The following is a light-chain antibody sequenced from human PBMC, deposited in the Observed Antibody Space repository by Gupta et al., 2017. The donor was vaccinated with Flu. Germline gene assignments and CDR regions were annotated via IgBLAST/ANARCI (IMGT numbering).Light chain of an antibody. CDR1: NIGSKS. CDR3: QVWDSSSDHWV. J-gene: IGLJ3*02. CDR2: DDS. Sequence: SYVLTQPPSVSVAPGQTARITCGGNNIGSKSVHWYQQKSGQAPVLVVYDDSDRPSGIPERISGSNSGSKATLTISRVEAGDEADYYCQVWDSSSDHWVFGGGTKLTVL. V-gene: IGLV3-21*02.